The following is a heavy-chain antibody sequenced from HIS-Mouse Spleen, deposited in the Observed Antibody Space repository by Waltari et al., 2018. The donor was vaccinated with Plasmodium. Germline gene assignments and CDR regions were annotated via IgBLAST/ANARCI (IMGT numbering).Heavy chain of an antibody. V-gene: IGHV4-39*01. CDR2: IYYSGST. Sequence: QLQLQESGPGLVKPSETLSLPCTVSGGSISSSRYYWGWFRQPPGKGLEWIGSIYYSGSTYYNPSLKSRVTISVDTSKNQFSLKLSSVTAADTAVYYCARRGGSYYYFDYWGQGTLVTVSS. CDR3: ARRGGSYYYFDY. CDR1: GGSISSSRYY. D-gene: IGHD1-26*01. J-gene: IGHJ4*02.